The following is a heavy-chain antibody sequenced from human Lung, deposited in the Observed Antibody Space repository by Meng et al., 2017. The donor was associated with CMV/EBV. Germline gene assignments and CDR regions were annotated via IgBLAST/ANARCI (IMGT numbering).Heavy chain of an antibody. J-gene: IGHJ6*02. D-gene: IGHD1-7*01. CDR1: GFTFSSYW. CDR2: INSDGSSS. CDR3: ARENYRQYYYYGMDV. Sequence: GESXKISCVASGFTFSSYWMHWVGQAPGKGLVWVSRINSDGSSSAYADSVRGRFTISRDNAKNTLYLQMNSLRADDTAVYYCARENYRQYYYYGMDVWGQGXTVTVSS. V-gene: IGHV3-74*01.